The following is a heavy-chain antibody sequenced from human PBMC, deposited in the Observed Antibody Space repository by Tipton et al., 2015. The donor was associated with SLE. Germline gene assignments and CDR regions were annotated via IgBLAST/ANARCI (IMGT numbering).Heavy chain of an antibody. D-gene: IGHD1-7*01. CDR2: IFYTGST. CDR1: DGSISTTNYY. J-gene: IGHJ2*01. Sequence: TLSLTCSVSDGSISTTNYYWGWLRQPPGKGLEWIGSIFYTGSTYYNPSLNSRVTISVDTSKNQFSLNLKSATAADTAVYYCARVLLGLRQIGYWYFDFWGRGTLVTVSS. CDR3: ARVLLGLRQIGYWYFDF. V-gene: IGHV4-39*07.